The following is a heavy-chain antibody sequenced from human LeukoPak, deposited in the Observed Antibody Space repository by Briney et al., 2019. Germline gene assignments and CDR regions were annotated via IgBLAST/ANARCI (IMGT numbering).Heavy chain of an antibody. Sequence: GGSLRLSCAASAFTFEDYGLNWVRQAPGKGLEWVSGINWNGGSTGYADSVKGRFTISRDNAKNSLYLQVNSLRAEDTALYYCARADYGSRSYSDHWGQGTLVTVSS. CDR2: INWNGGST. V-gene: IGHV3-20*04. J-gene: IGHJ4*02. CDR3: ARADYGSRSYSDH. CDR1: AFTFEDYG. D-gene: IGHD3-10*01.